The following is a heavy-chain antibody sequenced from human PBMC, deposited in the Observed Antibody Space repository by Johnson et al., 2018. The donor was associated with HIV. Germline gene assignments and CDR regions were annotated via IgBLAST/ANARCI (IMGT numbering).Heavy chain of an antibody. CDR3: ASQYCGGDCYAFDI. D-gene: IGHD2-21*01. CDR1: GFTVSSNY. J-gene: IGHJ3*02. CDR2: SGSGGST. V-gene: IGHV3-66*04. Sequence: VQLVESGGGLVQPGGSLRLSCAASGFTVSSNYMSWVRQAPGKGLEWVSAISGSGGSTYYADSVKGRFTISRDNSKNTLYLQMNSLRAEDTAVYYCASQYCGGDCYAFDIWGQGTMVTVSS.